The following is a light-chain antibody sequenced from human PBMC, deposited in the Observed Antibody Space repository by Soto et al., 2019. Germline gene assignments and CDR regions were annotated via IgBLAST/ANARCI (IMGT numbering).Light chain of an antibody. V-gene: IGLV1-44*01. J-gene: IGLJ1*01. CDR2: RNN. Sequence: QSMLTQPPSASGTPGQRVPISCSGSSSNIGSNAVSWYQQLPGAAPKVLIYRNNQRPSGVPDRFSGSKSGTSASLAISGLQSEDEADYYCAAWDDSLKGYVFGTGTKLTVL. CDR3: AAWDDSLKGYV. CDR1: SSNIGSNA.